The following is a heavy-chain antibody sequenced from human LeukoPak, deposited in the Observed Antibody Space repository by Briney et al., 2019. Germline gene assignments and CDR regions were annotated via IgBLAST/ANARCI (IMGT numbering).Heavy chain of an antibody. CDR3: AKDSPWYDSSTYYYFDY. D-gene: IGHD3-22*01. CDR1: GFTFNNYA. Sequence: AGGSLRLSCAGSGFTFNNYAMSWVRQAPGKGLEWVSAISGGGGTTYYADSVKGRFTISRDNSKDTLYLQMSGLRAEDTAVYFCAKDSPWYDSSTYYYFDYWGRGALVTVSS. J-gene: IGHJ4*02. CDR2: ISGGGGTT. V-gene: IGHV3-23*01.